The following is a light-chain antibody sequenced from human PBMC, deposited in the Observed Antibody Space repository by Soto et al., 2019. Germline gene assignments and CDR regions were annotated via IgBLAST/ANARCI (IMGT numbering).Light chain of an antibody. J-gene: IGKJ1*01. Sequence: IQITQSASTLSASAGDTVTITCRASETISSWLAWYQQKPGKAPKLLIYKASTLKSGVPSRFSGSGSGTEFTLTISSLQPDDFATYYCQHYNSYSEAFGQGTKVDIK. CDR3: QHYNSYSEA. CDR2: KAS. CDR1: ETISSW. V-gene: IGKV1-5*03.